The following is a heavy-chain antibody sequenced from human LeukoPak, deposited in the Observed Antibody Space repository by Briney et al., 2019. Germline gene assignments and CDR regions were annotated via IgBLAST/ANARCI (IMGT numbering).Heavy chain of an antibody. V-gene: IGHV1-69*04. CDR3: ARADYYDSSGYYPLDY. D-gene: IGHD3-22*01. J-gene: IGHJ4*02. CDR2: IIPILGIA. Sequence: ASVKVSCKASGGTFSSYAISWVRQAPGQGLEWMGRIIPILGIANYAQKFQGRVTITADKSTSTAYMELSSLRSEDTAVYYCARADYYDSSGYYPLDYWGQGTLVTVSS. CDR1: GGTFSSYA.